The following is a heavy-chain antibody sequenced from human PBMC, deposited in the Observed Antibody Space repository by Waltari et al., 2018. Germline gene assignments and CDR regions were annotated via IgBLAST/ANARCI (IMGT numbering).Heavy chain of an antibody. V-gene: IGHV4-38-2*01. CDR3: ARALDVGMAPQLVDI. CDR2: IYHSGST. D-gene: IGHD3-9*01. Sequence: QVQLQESGPGLVKPSETLSLTCDVSGYSISSGYYWGWIRQPPGKGLEWIASIYHSGSTYYNPSLKSRFTLSVDTSKTQFSLKLSSLTAADTAVYYCARALDVGMAPQLVDIWGQGTMVTVSS. J-gene: IGHJ3*02. CDR1: GYSISSGYY.